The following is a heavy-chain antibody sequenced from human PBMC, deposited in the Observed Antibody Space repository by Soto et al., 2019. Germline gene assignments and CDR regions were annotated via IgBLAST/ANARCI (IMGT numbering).Heavy chain of an antibody. CDR1: GGSFSAYY. J-gene: IGHJ4*02. CDR3: ARGRWVFRYFDA. D-gene: IGHD3-9*01. V-gene: IGHV4-34*01. Sequence: QVQLQQWGAGLLKPSETLSLTCAVYGGSFSAYYWNWIRQPPGKGLEWIGEINQSGSTEYNPSLKSRXTMLVDTSKNQFSLNLSSVTAADTAVYYCARGRWVFRYFDAWGQGTLVTVSS. CDR2: INQSGST.